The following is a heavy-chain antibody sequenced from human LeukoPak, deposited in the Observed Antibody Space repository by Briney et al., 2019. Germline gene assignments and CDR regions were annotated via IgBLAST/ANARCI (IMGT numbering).Heavy chain of an antibody. J-gene: IGHJ6*03. D-gene: IGHD3-3*01. Sequence: PGGSLRLSCAASGFTFNNAWMSWVRQAPGKGLEWVGRIKSKTDGGTTDYAASVKGRFTISRDDSKNTLFLQMNSLKTEDTAVYYCTTDPLLRFLAFGGSYYYMDVWGKGTTVTVSS. CDR2: IKSKTDGGTT. CDR1: GFTFNNAW. V-gene: IGHV3-15*01. CDR3: TTDPLLRFLAFGGSYYYMDV.